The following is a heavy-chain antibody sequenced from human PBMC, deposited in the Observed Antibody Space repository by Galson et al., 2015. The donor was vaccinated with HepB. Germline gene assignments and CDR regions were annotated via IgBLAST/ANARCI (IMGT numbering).Heavy chain of an antibody. J-gene: IGHJ4*02. Sequence: SVKVSCKASGGTFSSYAISWVRQAPGQGLEWMGGIIPIFGTANYAQKFQGRVTITADKSTSTAYMELSSLRSEDTAVYYCASMEGDRGYCSGGSCYEDYWGQGTLVTVSS. CDR1: GGTFSSYA. D-gene: IGHD2-15*01. CDR2: IIPIFGTA. V-gene: IGHV1-69*06. CDR3: ASMEGDRGYCSGGSCYEDY.